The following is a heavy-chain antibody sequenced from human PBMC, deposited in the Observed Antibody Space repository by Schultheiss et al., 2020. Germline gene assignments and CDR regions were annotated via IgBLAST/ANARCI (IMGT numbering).Heavy chain of an antibody. Sequence: GESLKISCAASGFTFSNAWMSWVRQAPGKGLEWVGRIKSNTEGGTTDYAAPVKGRFAISRDDSKNTLYLQMNSLKIEDTAVYYCTTYSNWYFSFWGQGTLVTVSS. CDR1: GFTFSNAW. D-gene: IGHD6-13*01. V-gene: IGHV3-15*01. CDR3: TTYSNWYFSF. J-gene: IGHJ4*02. CDR2: IKSNTEGGTT.